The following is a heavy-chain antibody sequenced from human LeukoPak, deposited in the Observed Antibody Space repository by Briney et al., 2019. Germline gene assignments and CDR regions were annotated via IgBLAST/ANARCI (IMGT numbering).Heavy chain of an antibody. CDR3: ARDNIAAAGLDY. CDR2: INPNSGGT. CDR1: GYTFTGYY. D-gene: IGHD6-13*01. Sequence: ASVKVSCKASGYTFTGYYMHWLRQAPGQGLEWMGWINPNSGGTNYAQKFQGRVTMTRETSISTAYMELSRLRSDDTAVYYCARDNIAAAGLDYWGQGTLVTVSS. J-gene: IGHJ4*02. V-gene: IGHV1-2*02.